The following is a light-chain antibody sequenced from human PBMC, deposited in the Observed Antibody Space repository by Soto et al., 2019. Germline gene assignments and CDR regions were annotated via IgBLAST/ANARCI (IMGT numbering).Light chain of an antibody. J-gene: IGKJ2*01. CDR2: GAS. Sequence: EIVLTQSPGTLSLSPRERATLSCRASQRVSSSYLAWYQQKPGQAPRLLIYGASSRATGIPDRFSGSGSGKDFTLTISRLEPEDFAVYFCQRYGSSPPFTFGQGTKVEI. CDR1: QRVSSSY. V-gene: IGKV3-20*01. CDR3: QRYGSSPPFT.